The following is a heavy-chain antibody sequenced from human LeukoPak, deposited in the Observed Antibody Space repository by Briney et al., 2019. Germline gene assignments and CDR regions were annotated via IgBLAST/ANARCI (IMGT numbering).Heavy chain of an antibody. CDR1: GGTFSSYA. D-gene: IGHD3-22*01. V-gene: IGHV1-69*13. CDR3: VRGNYYDSSGYYNYYYYGMDV. J-gene: IGHJ6*02. Sequence: SVKVSCKASGGTFSSYAISWVRQAPGQGLEWMGGIIPIFGTANYAQKFQGRVTITADESTSTAYMELSSLRSEDTAVYYCVRGNYYDSSGYYNYYYYGMDVWGQGTTVTVSS. CDR2: IIPIFGTA.